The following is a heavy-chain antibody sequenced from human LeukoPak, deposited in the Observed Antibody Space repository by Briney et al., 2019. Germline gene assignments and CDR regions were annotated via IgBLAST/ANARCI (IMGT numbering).Heavy chain of an antibody. CDR2: IYYDGST. J-gene: IGHJ5*02. CDR3: ARDRGSSWTRNWFDP. V-gene: IGHV4-34*01. CDR1: GGSFSGYY. D-gene: IGHD6-13*01. Sequence: SETLSLTCAVFGGSFSGYYWSWIRQPPGKGLEWIGSIYYDGSTYYNPSLKSRVTISIDTSKNQFSLKLSSVTAADTAVYYCARDRGSSWTRNWFDPWGQGTLVTVSS.